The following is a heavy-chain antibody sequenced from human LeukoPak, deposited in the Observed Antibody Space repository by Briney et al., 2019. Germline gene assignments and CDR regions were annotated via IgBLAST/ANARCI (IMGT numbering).Heavy chain of an antibody. V-gene: IGHV4-59*12. Sequence: GSLRLSCAASGFTFSSYGMNWVRQAPGKGLEWIGSIYYSGSTYYNPSLKSRVTISLDTSKNQFSLKLSSVTAADTAVYYCARVRFNYYDSSGYFDPWGQGTLVTVSS. CDR3: ARVRFNYYDSSGYFDP. J-gene: IGHJ5*02. D-gene: IGHD3-22*01. CDR1: GFTFSSYG. CDR2: IYYSGST.